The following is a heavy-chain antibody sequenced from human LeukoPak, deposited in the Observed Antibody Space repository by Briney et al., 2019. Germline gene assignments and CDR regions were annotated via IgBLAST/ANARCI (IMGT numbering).Heavy chain of an antibody. V-gene: IGHV4-59*08. CDR1: GGSISSYY. D-gene: IGHD1-26*01. CDR3: ATYSGTYPFFDY. CDR2: VYYSGNT. Sequence: SETLSLTCTVSGGSISSYYWSWIRQPPGKGLEWIGYVYYSGNTNYNPSLKSRVTISVDTSKNQFSLKLTSVTAADTAVYYCATYSGTYPFFDYWGQGTLVTVSP. J-gene: IGHJ4*02.